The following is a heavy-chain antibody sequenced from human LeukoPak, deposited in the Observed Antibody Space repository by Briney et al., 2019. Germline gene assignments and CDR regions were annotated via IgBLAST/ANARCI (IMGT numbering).Heavy chain of an antibody. CDR2: IIPIFGTA. Sequence: SVKVSCKASGGTFSSYAISWVRQAPGQGLEWMGGIIPIFGTANYAQKFQGRVTITADESTSTAYMELSSLRSEDTAVYYCARDPHDIVVVPAAIPYDNWFDPWGQGTLVTVSS. J-gene: IGHJ5*02. D-gene: IGHD2-2*01. V-gene: IGHV1-69*13. CDR1: GGTFSSYA. CDR3: ARDPHDIVVVPAAIPYDNWFDP.